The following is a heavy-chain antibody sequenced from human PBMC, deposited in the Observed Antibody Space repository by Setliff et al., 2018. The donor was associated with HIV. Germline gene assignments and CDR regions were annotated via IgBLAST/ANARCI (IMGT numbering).Heavy chain of an antibody. CDR3: ARHSPSDY. V-gene: IGHV4-59*08. Sequence: PSETLSLTCTVSGGSISTDYWTWIRQPPGKGLEWIGYIYNSASTSYNPSLKSRVTISVDTSKNPFSLKLSSVTAADTAVYYCARHSPSDYWGQGTLVTVSS. CDR2: IYNSAST. J-gene: IGHJ4*02. CDR1: GGSISTDY.